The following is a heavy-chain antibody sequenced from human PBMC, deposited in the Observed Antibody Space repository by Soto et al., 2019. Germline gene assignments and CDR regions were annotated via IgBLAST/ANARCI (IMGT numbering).Heavy chain of an antibody. J-gene: IGHJ4*02. D-gene: IGHD1-1*01. CDR3: ARDPRGNWNANFDY. V-gene: IGHV3-23*01. CDR2: INGNGSTA. Sequence: SGGSLRLSCAASGFTFSSYAMSWVRQAPGKGLEWVSAINGNGSTANYADSVKGRFTISRDHAMNTVYLQMNDLRAEDTAMYYCARDPRGNWNANFDYWGLGTLVTVSS. CDR1: GFTFSSYA.